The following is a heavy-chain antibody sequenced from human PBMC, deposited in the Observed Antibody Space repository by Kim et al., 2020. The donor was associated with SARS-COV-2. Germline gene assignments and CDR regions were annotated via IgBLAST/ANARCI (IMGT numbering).Heavy chain of an antibody. D-gene: IGHD3-16*02. CDR1: GFTFSSYS. J-gene: IGHJ4*02. V-gene: IGHV3-21*01. Sequence: GGSLRLSCAASGFTFSSYSMNWVRQAPGKGLEWVSSISSSSSYIYYADSVKGRFTISRDNAKNSLYLQMNSLRAEDTAVYYCARDEVEPKGGINSRGIWGSYRYIQKGNFDYWGQGTLVTVSS. CDR2: ISSSSSYI. CDR3: ARDEVEPKGGINSRGIWGSYRYIQKGNFDY.